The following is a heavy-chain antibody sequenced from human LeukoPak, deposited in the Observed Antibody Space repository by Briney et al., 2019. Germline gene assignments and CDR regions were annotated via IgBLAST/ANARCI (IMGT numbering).Heavy chain of an antibody. CDR1: GGTFSSYA. J-gene: IGHJ6*03. Sequence: ASVKVSCKASGGTFSSYAISWVRQAPGQGLEWMGGIIPIFGTANYAQKFQGRVTITADESTSTAYMELSSLRSEDTAVYYCARASYCGGDCYRGYYYYMDVWGKGTTVTVSS. CDR3: ARASYCGGDCYRGYYYYMDV. D-gene: IGHD2-21*01. CDR2: IIPIFGTA. V-gene: IGHV1-69*13.